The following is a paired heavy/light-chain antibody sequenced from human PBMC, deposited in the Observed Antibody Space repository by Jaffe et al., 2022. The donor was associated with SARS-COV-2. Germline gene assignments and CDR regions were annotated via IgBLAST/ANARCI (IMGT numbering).Heavy chain of an antibody. CDR2: LYSSGST. J-gene: IGHJ4*02. D-gene: IGHD3-10*01. CDR3: ATGNYGSGARAFDY. Sequence: EVQLVETGGGLIQPGGSLRLSCAASGLSVDSNYMAWVRQAPGKGLEWVSTLYSSGSTCYADSLKGRLTISRDSSTNTLFLQMNSLGDEDTAMYYCATGNYGSGARAFDYWGQGTLVTVSS. CDR1: GLSVDSNY. V-gene: IGHV3-53*02.
Light chain of an antibody. CDR3: QQRRNSMYT. CDR1: QSISTN. V-gene: IGKV3-11*01. Sequence: ETVLTQSPATLSLSPGERATLSCRASQSISTNLAWYQQKPGQAPRLLIYEASNRATGTPARFSGSGSGTDFALTISSLEPEDFAVYYCQQRRNSMYTFGQGTKLEIK. J-gene: IGKJ2*01. CDR2: EAS.